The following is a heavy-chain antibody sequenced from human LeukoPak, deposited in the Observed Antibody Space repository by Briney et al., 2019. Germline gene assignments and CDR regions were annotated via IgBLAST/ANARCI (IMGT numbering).Heavy chain of an antibody. CDR1: GGSFSGYY. CDR2: INHSGST. Sequence: PSETLSLTCAVYGGSFSGYYWSWIRQPPGKGLEWIGEINHSGSTNYNPSLKSRVTISVDTSKNQFSLKLSSVTAADTAVYYCARVRSSRWYRTHPLDYWGQGTLVTVSS. J-gene: IGHJ4*02. V-gene: IGHV4-34*01. D-gene: IGHD6-13*01. CDR3: ARVRSSRWYRTHPLDY.